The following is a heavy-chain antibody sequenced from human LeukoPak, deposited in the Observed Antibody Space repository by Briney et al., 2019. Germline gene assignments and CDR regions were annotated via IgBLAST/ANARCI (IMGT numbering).Heavy chain of an antibody. CDR1: GGSISSSNW. J-gene: IGHJ5*02. Sequence: SGTLSLTCAVSGGSISSSNWWSWVRQPPGKGLEWIGEIYHSGSTNYNQSLKSRVTISVDKSKNQFSLKLSSVTAADTAVYYCAKNGQSGFSFDPWGQGTLVTVSS. D-gene: IGHD3-3*01. CDR2: IYHSGST. V-gene: IGHV4-4*02. CDR3: AKNGQSGFSFDP.